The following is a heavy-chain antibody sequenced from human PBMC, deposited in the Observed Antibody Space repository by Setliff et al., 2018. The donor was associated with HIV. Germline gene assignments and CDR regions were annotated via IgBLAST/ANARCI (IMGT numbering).Heavy chain of an antibody. J-gene: IGHJ4*02. CDR2: FYTCGST. CDR3: ARGDWYDFFDY. D-gene: IGHD6-19*01. V-gene: IGHV4-61*02. CDR1: GGSISSGSYY. Sequence: SETLSLTCTVSGGSISSGSYYWSWIRQPAGKGLEWIGRFYTCGSTNYSPSLKSRVTMSVDTSKNQFSLKLSSVTAADTAVYYCARGDWYDFFDYWGQGTLVTVS.